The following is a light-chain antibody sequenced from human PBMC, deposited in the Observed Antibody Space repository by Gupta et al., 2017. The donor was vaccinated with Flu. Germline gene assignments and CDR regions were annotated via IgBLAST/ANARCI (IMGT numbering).Light chain of an antibody. CDR3: QQYYDLPLT. Sequence: DIQMTQSPSSLSASVGDRVTITCQASQDISNYLNWYQQKPGKAPKLLIYDASNLQTGVPSRFSGGGLGTDFTLTITSLQPEDIATYYCQQYYDLPLTFGGGTRVEI. CDR2: DAS. CDR1: QDISNY. V-gene: IGKV1-33*01. J-gene: IGKJ4*01.